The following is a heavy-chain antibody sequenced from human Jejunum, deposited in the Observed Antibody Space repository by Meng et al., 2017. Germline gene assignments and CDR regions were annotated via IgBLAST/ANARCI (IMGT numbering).Heavy chain of an antibody. Sequence: VQLVQSGADVKKPGASVKVSCKTSGYTFTSYGISWVRQAPGQGLEWMGWISTYNGNTNYAQKLQGRVTMTTDTSTSTAYMELRSLRSDDTAVYYCARVILYSGSYYFDSWGQGTLVTVSS. V-gene: IGHV1-18*01. CDR2: ISTYNGNT. J-gene: IGHJ4*02. CDR3: ARVILYSGSYYFDS. CDR1: GYTFTSYG. D-gene: IGHD1-26*01.